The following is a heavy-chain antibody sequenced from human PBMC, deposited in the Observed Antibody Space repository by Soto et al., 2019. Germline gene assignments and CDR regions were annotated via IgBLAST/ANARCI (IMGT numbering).Heavy chain of an antibody. CDR1: GFTVSGNY. CDR2: ISGSGGST. Sequence: GGSLRLSCAASGFTVSGNYMNCVRQAPGKGLEWVSAISGSGGSTYYADSVKGRFTISRDNSKNTLYLQMNSLRAEDTAVYYCAKDFEGIFGVVIISGMDVWGQGTTVTVSS. D-gene: IGHD3-3*01. J-gene: IGHJ6*02. CDR3: AKDFEGIFGVVIISGMDV. V-gene: IGHV3-23*01.